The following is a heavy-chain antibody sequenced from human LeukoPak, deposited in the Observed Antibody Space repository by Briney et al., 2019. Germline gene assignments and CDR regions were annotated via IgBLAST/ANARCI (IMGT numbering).Heavy chain of an antibody. CDR3: AAGSISSGSFPRFDP. J-gene: IGHJ5*02. D-gene: IGHD1-26*01. CDR2: ISSSSSYI. V-gene: IGHV3-21*01. Sequence: PGGSLRLSCAASGFTFSSYSVNWVRQAPGKGLEWVSSISSSSSYIYYADSVKGRFTISRDNAKNSLYLQMNSLRAEDTAVYYCAAGSISSGSFPRFDPWGQGTLVTVSS. CDR1: GFTFSSYS.